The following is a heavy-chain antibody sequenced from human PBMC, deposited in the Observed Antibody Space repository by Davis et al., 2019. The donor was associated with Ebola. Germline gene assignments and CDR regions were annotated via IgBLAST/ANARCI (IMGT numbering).Heavy chain of an antibody. Sequence: GESLKISCKGSGYSFTSYWIGWVRQMPGKGLEWMGIIYPGDSDTRYSPSFQGQVTISADKSISTAYLQWGSLKASDTAMYYCARTLRFLEWLFDYWGQGTLVTVSS. D-gene: IGHD3-3*01. CDR1: GYSFTSYW. CDR2: IYPGDSDT. CDR3: ARTLRFLEWLFDY. J-gene: IGHJ4*02. V-gene: IGHV5-51*01.